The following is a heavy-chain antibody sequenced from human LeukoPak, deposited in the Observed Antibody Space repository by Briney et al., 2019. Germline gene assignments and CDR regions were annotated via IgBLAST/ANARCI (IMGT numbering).Heavy chain of an antibody. J-gene: IGHJ4*02. CDR2: IYYSGST. D-gene: IGHD4-17*01. V-gene: IGHV4-59*12. CDR3: ARAYYGDYYFDY. CDR1: GGSISSYY. Sequence: TSETLSLTCTVSGGSISSYYWSWIRQPPGKGLEYIGYIYYSGSTYYNPSLKSRVTISVDTSKNQFSLKLSSVTAADTAVYYCARAYYGDYYFDYWGQGTLVTVSS.